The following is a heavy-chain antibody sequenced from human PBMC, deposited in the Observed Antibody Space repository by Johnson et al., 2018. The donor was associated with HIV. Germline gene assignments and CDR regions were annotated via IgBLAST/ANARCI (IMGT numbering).Heavy chain of an antibody. V-gene: IGHV3-13*01. CDR1: GFTFGDYA. CDR2: IGTAGDT. Sequence: VQLVESGGGLVQPGRSLRLSCPASGFTFGDYALNWFRQAPGKGLEWVSAIGTAGDTYYPGSVKGRFTISRENAKNSLYLQMNSLRAEDTAVYYCAREYYGSGSDAFDIWGQGTMVTVSS. J-gene: IGHJ3*02. D-gene: IGHD3-10*01. CDR3: AREYYGSGSDAFDI.